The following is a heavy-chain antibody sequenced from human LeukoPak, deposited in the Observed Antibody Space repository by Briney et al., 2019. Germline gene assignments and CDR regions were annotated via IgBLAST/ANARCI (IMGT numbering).Heavy chain of an antibody. D-gene: IGHD1-26*01. CDR1: GFTFNTYA. CDR2: ISGSGGTS. J-gene: IGHJ4*02. Sequence: GGSLRLSCAASGFTFNTYAMSWVRQAPGKGLEWVSVISGSGGTSYYADSVKGRFTISRDNSKNTLYLQMNSLRAEDTAVYYCAKKLVGSYPFDYWGQGRLVTVSS. V-gene: IGHV3-23*01. CDR3: AKKLVGSYPFDY.